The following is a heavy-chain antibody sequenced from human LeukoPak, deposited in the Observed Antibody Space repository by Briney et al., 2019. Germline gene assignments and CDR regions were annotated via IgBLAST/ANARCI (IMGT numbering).Heavy chain of an antibody. CDR2: ISWNSGSI. J-gene: IGHJ4*02. V-gene: IGHV3-9*01. Sequence: PGGSLRVSCVASGFTFDDYAMHWVRQAPGKGLEWVSGISWNSGSIGYADSVKGRFTISRDNAKNSLYLQMNSLKTEDTALYYCTKDHGYSSGAGLGYWGQGTLVTVSS. CDR3: TKDHGYSSGAGLGY. D-gene: IGHD6-19*01. CDR1: GFTFDDYA.